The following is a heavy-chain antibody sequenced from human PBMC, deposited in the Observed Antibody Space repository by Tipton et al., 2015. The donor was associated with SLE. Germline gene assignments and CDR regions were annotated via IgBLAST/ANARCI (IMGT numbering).Heavy chain of an antibody. D-gene: IGHD1-1*01. CDR3: ARQVPSTGTAGYFQH. Sequence: SLRLSCAASRFTFSNYAMHWVRQAPGKGLEWVALISYDGSVNYYADSVKGRFTISRDNSKNTLYLQMNSLRAEDTAVYYCARQVPSTGTAGYFQHWGQGTLVSVSS. CDR2: ISYDGSVN. J-gene: IGHJ1*01. V-gene: IGHV3-30*04. CDR1: RFTFSNYA.